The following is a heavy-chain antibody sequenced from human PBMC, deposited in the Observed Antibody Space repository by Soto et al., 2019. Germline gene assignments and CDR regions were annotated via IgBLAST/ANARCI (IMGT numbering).Heavy chain of an antibody. J-gene: IGHJ4*02. Sequence: GGSLRLSCAASGFTFSSYAMHWVRQAPGKGLEWVAVISYDGSNKYYADSVKGRFTISRDNSKNTLYLQMNSLRAEDTAVYYCAREGPLESSGWYDSYDYWGQGTLVTVSS. CDR2: ISYDGSNK. D-gene: IGHD6-19*01. CDR1: GFTFSSYA. V-gene: IGHV3-30-3*01. CDR3: AREGPLESSGWYDSYDY.